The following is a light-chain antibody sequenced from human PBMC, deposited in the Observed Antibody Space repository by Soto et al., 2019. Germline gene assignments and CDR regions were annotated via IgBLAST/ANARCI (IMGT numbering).Light chain of an antibody. Sequence: IVMTQSSLSLPVNPGEAASISCRSIQSLLHSNGYNYLDCYLQKTGQSPQLXIYAASSLQSGVPSRFSGSIYGADFNLTISSLQTEDFATYDCQQSYSTPITFGQGTRLEIK. CDR3: QQSYSTPIT. CDR2: AAS. CDR1: QSLLHSNGYNY. V-gene: IGKV2-28*01. J-gene: IGKJ5*01.